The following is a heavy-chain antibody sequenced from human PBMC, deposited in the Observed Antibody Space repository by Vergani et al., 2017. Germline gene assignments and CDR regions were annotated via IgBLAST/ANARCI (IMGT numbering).Heavy chain of an antibody. D-gene: IGHD6-13*01. CDR3: ARDYGRSWYNTYYFDY. CDR1: GFTFDDYA. V-gene: IGHV3-9*01. J-gene: IGHJ4*02. Sequence: EVQLVESGGGLVQPGRSLRLSCAASGFTFDDYAMHWVRQAPGKGLEWVSGISWNSGSIGYADSVKGRFTISRDNAKNSLYLQMNSLRAEDTALYYCARDYGRSWYNTYYFDYWGQGTLVTVSS. CDR2: ISWNSGSI.